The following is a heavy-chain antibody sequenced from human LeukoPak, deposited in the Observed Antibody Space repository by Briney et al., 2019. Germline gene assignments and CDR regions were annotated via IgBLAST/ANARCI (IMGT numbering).Heavy chain of an antibody. D-gene: IGHD3-3*01. CDR3: AKATPGDFWSGPDGYY. V-gene: IGHV3-53*01. J-gene: IGHJ4*02. CDR1: GFTVSSNY. Sequence: GGSLRLSCAASGFTVSSNYMSWVRQAPGKGLEWVSVIYSGGSTYYADSVKGRFTISRDNSKNTLYLQMNSLRAEDTAVYYCAKATPGDFWSGPDGYYWGQGTLVTVSS. CDR2: IYSGGST.